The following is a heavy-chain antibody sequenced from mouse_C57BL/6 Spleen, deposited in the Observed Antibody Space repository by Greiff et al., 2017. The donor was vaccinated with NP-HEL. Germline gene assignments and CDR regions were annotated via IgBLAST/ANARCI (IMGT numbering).Heavy chain of an antibody. D-gene: IGHD1-1*01. CDR1: GYTFTSYW. Sequence: QVQLQQPGAELVKPGASVKLSCKASGYTFTSYWMHWVKQRPGQGLEWIGMIHPNSGSTNYNETFKSKATLTVDKSSSTAYMQLSSLTSEDSAVYYCAKEVLHRVVMDYWGQGTSVTVSS. J-gene: IGHJ4*01. V-gene: IGHV1-64*01. CDR3: AKEVLHRVVMDY. CDR2: IHPNSGST.